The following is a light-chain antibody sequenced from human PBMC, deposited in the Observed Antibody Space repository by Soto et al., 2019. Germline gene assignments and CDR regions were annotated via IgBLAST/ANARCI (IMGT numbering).Light chain of an antibody. J-gene: IGLJ1*01. CDR3: SSYTGSSTLNV. CDR2: DVT. V-gene: IGLV2-14*01. CDR1: SSDVGGYNY. Sequence: QSVLTQPASVSGSPGQSITISCTGTSSDVGGYNYVSWYQQHPGKAPKLMSYDVTDRPSGVSSRFSGSKSGNTASLTISGLQAEDEADYYCSSYTGSSTLNVFGTGTKLTVL.